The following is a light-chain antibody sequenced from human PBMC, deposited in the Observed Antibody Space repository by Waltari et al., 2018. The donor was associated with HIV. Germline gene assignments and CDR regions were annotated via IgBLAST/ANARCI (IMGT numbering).Light chain of an antibody. J-gene: IGLJ1*01. CDR2: RDS. CDR3: QAWDRTTAV. V-gene: IGLV3-1*01. CDR1: KLGNKY. Sequence: SYELTQPPSVSVSPGQTASISCSGDKLGNKYTCWYQQRPGQSPVLLIYRDSKRPSGIPERFSGSNSGNTATLTISGAQAMDEADYYCQAWDRTTAVFGTGTKVTVL.